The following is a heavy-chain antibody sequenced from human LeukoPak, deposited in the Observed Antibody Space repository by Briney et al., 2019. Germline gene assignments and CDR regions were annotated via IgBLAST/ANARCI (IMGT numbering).Heavy chain of an antibody. CDR3: AVLHYYAMDV. CDR1: GFTFDDYA. CDR2: ISWNSGTK. Sequence: GGSLRLSCAASGFTFDDYAMHWVRQAPGKGLEWVSGISWNSGTKGYADSVKGRFTISRDDAKNSLYLQMNSLRGEDAALYYCAVLHYYAMDVWGQGTTVTVSS. V-gene: IGHV3-9*01. D-gene: IGHD2-8*01. J-gene: IGHJ6*02.